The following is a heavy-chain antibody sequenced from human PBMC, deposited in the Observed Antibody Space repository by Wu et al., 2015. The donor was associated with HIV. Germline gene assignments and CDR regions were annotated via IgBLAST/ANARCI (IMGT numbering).Heavy chain of an antibody. CDR3: ARDRADLLSAFDL. V-gene: IGHV1-69*01. CDR1: GDTFTDFA. Sequence: QVQLVQSGAEVKKPGSSMKVSCRTSGDTFTDFAITWVRQAPGQGLEWMGGITPVFATINYAQKFQDRVNIIADESTSTVFMEMSGLTPEDTAVYYCARDRADLLSAFDLWARDSGHRVF. D-gene: IGHD2/OR15-2a*01. CDR2: ITPVFATI. J-gene: IGHJ3*01.